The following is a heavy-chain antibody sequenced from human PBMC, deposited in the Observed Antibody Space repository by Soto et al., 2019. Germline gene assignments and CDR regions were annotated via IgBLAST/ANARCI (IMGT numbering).Heavy chain of an antibody. D-gene: IGHD7-27*01. J-gene: IGHJ3*02. CDR3: AKRQNRGTGRNDAFDI. V-gene: IGHV3-23*01. CDR2: ISGSGGST. Sequence: EVQLLESGGGWVQPGGSLRLSCAASGFTFSSYAMSWVRQSPGKGLEWVSAISGSGGSTYYADSVKGRFTISRDNSKNTLYLQMNSLRAEDTAVYYCAKRQNRGTGRNDAFDIWGQGTMVTVSS. CDR1: GFTFSSYA.